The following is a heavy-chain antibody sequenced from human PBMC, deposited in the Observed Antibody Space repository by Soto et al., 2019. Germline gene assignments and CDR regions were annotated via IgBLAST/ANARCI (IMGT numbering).Heavy chain of an antibody. CDR1: GSSFSAYY. CDR2: ISFNGDVT. J-gene: IGHJ6*02. CDR3: ARENGHPGHNYAMDV. Sequence: LRLSCAASGSSFSAYYMSWIRQAPGKGLEWVSYISFNGDVTRYSDSVEGRFTVSRDNAKKSLYLQMNSLRVEDTAVYYCARENGHPGHNYAMDVWGQGTTVTVSS. V-gene: IGHV3-11*01. D-gene: IGHD2-8*01.